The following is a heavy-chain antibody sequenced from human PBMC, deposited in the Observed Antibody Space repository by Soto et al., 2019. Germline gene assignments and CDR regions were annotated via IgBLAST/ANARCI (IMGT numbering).Heavy chain of an antibody. Sequence: PGGSLRLSCETSGFTFDDYAMHWVRQAPGKGLEWVSGISWTGATIGYAASVKGRFTISRDNAKNSLYLQMNSLRPEDTALYYCAKDIGERATLNHFDYWGQGSLVTVSS. CDR1: GFTFDDYA. CDR2: ISWTGATI. J-gene: IGHJ4*02. V-gene: IGHV3-9*01. D-gene: IGHD3-3*01. CDR3: AKDIGERATLNHFDY.